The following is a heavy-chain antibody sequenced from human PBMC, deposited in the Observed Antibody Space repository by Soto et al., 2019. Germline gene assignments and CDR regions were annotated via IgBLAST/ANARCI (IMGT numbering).Heavy chain of an antibody. CDR3: ARAMVVTQNWFDP. D-gene: IGHD2-21*02. J-gene: IGHJ5*02. CDR1: GGSISSGDYY. V-gene: IGHV4-30-4*01. CDR2: IYYSGST. Sequence: VQLEESGPGLVKPSQTLSLTCTVSGGSISSGDYYWSWIRQPPGKGLEWIGYIYYSGSTYYNPSLKSRVTISVDTSKNQFSLKLSSVTAADTAVYYCARAMVVTQNWFDPWGQGTLVTVSS.